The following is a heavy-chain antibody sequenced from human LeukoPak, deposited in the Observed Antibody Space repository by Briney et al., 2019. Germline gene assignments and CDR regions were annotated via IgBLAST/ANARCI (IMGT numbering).Heavy chain of an antibody. Sequence: SEPLSLTCAVYGGFFCGFYWSWIRQPPGKGVEGIGEINYWESTKQHPPLKSRVTISVDTSKNQFSLKLSSVTAADTAVYYCARVGYYYGSGSYYFDYWGQGTLVTVSS. D-gene: IGHD3-10*01. CDR2: INYWEST. CDR3: ARVGYYYGSGSYYFDY. J-gene: IGHJ4*02. V-gene: IGHV4-34*01. CDR1: GGFFCGFY.